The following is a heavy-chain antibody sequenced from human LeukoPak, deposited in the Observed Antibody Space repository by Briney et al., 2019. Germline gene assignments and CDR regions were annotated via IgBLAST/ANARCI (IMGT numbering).Heavy chain of an antibody. J-gene: IGHJ5*02. V-gene: IGHV4-34*01. Sequence: SETLSLTCAVYGGSFSGYYWSWIRQPPGKGLEWIGEINHSGSTNYNPSLKSRVTISVDTSKNQFSLKLSSVTAADTAVYYCARLEAATPSWFDPWGQGTLVTVSS. CDR2: INHSGST. CDR3: ARLEAATPSWFDP. CDR1: GGSFSGYY. D-gene: IGHD2-15*01.